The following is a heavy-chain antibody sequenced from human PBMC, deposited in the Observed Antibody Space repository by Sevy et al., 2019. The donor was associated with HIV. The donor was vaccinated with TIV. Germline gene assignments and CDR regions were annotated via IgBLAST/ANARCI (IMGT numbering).Heavy chain of an antibody. CDR2: IKSKTDGGTT. CDR1: GFTFSNAW. Sequence: GGSLRLSCAASGFTFSNAWMSWVRQAPGKGLEWVGRIKSKTDGGTTDYAAPVKGRFTISRDDSKSTLYLQMNSLKTEDTAVYYCTVQITMVRAHRAFDIWGQGTMVTVSS. CDR3: TVQITMVRAHRAFDI. V-gene: IGHV3-15*01. D-gene: IGHD3-10*01. J-gene: IGHJ3*02.